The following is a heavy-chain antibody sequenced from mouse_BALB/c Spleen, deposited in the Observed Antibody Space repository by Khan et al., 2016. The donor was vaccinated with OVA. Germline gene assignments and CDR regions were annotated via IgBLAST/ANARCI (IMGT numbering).Heavy chain of an antibody. CDR2: INPSTGYT. V-gene: IGHV1-7*01. D-gene: IGHD1-1*01. Sequence: VELVESGAELAKPGASVKMSCKASGYTFTSYWMHWVKQSPGQGLEWIGYINPSTGYTEYNQKFKDKATLTADKSSSTAYMQLSSLTSEDSAVYYCANHGSSSAWLTYWGQGTLVTVSA. CDR1: GYTFTSYW. J-gene: IGHJ3*01. CDR3: ANHGSSSAWLTY.